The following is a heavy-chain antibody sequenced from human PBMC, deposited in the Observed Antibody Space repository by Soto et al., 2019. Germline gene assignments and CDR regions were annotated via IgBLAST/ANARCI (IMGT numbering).Heavy chain of an antibody. J-gene: IGHJ6*02. CDR1: GFTFSSYA. D-gene: IGHD3-3*01. CDR2: ISGSGGST. V-gene: IGHV3-23*01. Sequence: GGSLRLSCAASGFTFSSYAMSWVRQAPGKGLEWVSAISGSGGSTYYADSVKGRFTISRDNSKNTLYLQMNSLRAEDTAVYYCAKSVGRFLEWLLLPPRPYGMDVWGQGTTVTVSS. CDR3: AKSVGRFLEWLLLPPRPYGMDV.